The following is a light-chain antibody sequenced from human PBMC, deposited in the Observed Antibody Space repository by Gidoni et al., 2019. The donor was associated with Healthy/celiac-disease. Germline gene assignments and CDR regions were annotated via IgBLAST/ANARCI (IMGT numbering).Light chain of an antibody. V-gene: IGKV1-33*01. CDR2: DES. J-gene: IGKJ4*01. Sequence: DIQMTQSPSSLSASVGDRVTITCQASQDISNYLNWYQQKPGKAPKLLIYDESNLETGVPSRFSGSGSGTDFTFTISSLQPEDIATYYCQQYDLGLTFGGGTKVEIK. CDR1: QDISNY. CDR3: QQYDLGLT.